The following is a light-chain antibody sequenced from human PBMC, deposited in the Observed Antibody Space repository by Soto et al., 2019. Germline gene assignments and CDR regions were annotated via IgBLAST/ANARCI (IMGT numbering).Light chain of an antibody. CDR3: QQYTNWPKT. J-gene: IGKJ1*01. CDR2: DAS. Sequence: EIVLTQSPATLSLSLGERATLSCRASQSIGSYLAWYQHKLGQPPRLLIYDASNRATGIPARFSGSGSGTEFTLTISSLQSEDFAVYYCQQYTNWPKTFGQGTKVDIK. V-gene: IGKV3-11*01. CDR1: QSIGSY.